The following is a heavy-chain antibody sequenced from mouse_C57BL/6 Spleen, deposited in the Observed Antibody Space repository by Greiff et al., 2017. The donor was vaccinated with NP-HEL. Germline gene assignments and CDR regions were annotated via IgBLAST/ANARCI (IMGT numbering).Heavy chain of an antibody. V-gene: IGHV5-17*01. D-gene: IGHD1-1*01. CDR3: ARGRTYYAAMDY. CDR1: GFTFSDYG. Sequence: EVHLVESGGGLVKPGGSLKLSCAASGFTFSDYGMHWVRQAPEKGLEWVAYISSGSSTIYYADTVKGRFTISRDNAKNTLFLQMTSLRSEETAMYYCARGRTYYAAMDYWGQGTSVTVSS. CDR2: ISSGSSTI. J-gene: IGHJ4*01.